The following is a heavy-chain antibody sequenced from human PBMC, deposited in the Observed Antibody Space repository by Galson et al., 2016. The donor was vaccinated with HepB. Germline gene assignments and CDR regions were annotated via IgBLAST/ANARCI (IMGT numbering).Heavy chain of an antibody. D-gene: IGHD3-10*01. CDR2: ISYDGSTK. CDR3: VRSHFYPSRSFYPADY. Sequence: SLRLSCAASGFIFSNFAMHWVRQAPGKGLEWVTLISYDGSTKYFTDSVKGRFTISRDNSKNTVYLQMDSLRLEDTAVYYCVRSHFYPSRSFYPADYWGRGTLVTVSS. V-gene: IGHV3-30*04. J-gene: IGHJ4*02. CDR1: GFIFSNFA.